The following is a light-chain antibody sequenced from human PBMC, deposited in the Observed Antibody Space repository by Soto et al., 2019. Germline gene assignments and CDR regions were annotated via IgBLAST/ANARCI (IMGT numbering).Light chain of an antibody. CDR2: AAS. J-gene: IGKJ2*01. Sequence: DIQMTPSPSSLSASVRDRVTITCRASQTISTHLYWYQQKPGKAPKLLIYAASTLQSGVPSRFSGRGSGTDFTLTINSLQPEDFATYYCQQSLTSPYTFGQGTKLEIK. CDR3: QQSLTSPYT. CDR1: QTISTH. V-gene: IGKV1-39*01.